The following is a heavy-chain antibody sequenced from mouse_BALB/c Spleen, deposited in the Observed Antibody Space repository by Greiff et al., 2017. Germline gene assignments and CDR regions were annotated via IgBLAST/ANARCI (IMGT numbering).Heavy chain of an antibody. V-gene: IGHV14-3*02. D-gene: IGHD2-1*01. CDR1: GFNIKDTY. Sequence: EVQLQQSGAELVKPGASVKLSCTASGFNIKDTYMHWVKQRPEQGLEWIGRIDPANGNTKYDPKFQGKATITADTSSNTAYLQLSSLTSEDTAVYYCARWNGNPYYAMDYWGQGTSVTVSS. J-gene: IGHJ4*01. CDR2: IDPANGNT. CDR3: ARWNGNPYYAMDY.